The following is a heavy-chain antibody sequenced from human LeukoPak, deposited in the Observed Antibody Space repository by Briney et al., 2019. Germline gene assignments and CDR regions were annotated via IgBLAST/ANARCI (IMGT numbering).Heavy chain of an antibody. Sequence: GGSLRLSCATSGFTVSSYEMNWVRQAPGKGLEWISYITTSGTSTYYADSVKGRFTISRDNDKTALSLQMNSLRAEDTAVYYCVVHRVTSCCWGQGTLVTVSS. CDR2: ITTSGTST. J-gene: IGHJ1*01. V-gene: IGHV3-48*03. D-gene: IGHD2-21*02. CDR1: GFTVSSYE. CDR3: VVHRVTSCC.